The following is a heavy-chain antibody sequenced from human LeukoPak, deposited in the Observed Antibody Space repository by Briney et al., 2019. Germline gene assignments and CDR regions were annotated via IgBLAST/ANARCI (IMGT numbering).Heavy chain of an antibody. V-gene: IGHV4-59*06. CDR3: ATGELLYDN. CDR2: IYHTGST. J-gene: IGHJ4*02. Sequence: PSETLSLTCTVSGGSISSYYWSWIRQLPGKGLEWIGYIYHTGSTFCNPSLKSRVIISVDTSKNQFSLKLNSVTAADTAVYYCATGELLYDNWGQGTLVTVSS. CDR1: GGSISSYY. D-gene: IGHD3-10*01.